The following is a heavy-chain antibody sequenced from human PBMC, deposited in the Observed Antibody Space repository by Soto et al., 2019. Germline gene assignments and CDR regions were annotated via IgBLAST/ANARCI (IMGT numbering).Heavy chain of an antibody. J-gene: IGHJ5*01. CDR3: ASRDPGTGIDS. V-gene: IGHV4-4*02. CDR1: PGSFSSNNW. Sequence: QVQLQESGPGLVKPSETLSLTCGVSPGSFSSNNWWTWVRQPPGQGLEWIGEIYRTGSTNYNTSLKSRFTISLDKSENQFSLRLTSLTAADTAMYFCASRDPGTGIDSWCQGTLVTVSS. CDR2: IYRTGST. D-gene: IGHD1-1*01.